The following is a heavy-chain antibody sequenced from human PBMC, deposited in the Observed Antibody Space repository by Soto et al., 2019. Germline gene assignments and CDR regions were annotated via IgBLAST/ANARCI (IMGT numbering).Heavy chain of an antibody. J-gene: IGHJ4*02. CDR2: IYHSGRT. CDR3: ARAERPDISLFDD. D-gene: IGHD1-1*01. CDR1: GDSLTNGPYY. Sequence: SLSLRCTVSGDSLTNGPYYWTWLRQHPGKVLEWIVYIYHSGRTNYNPSLRSRVSMSVDTSENQFSLNLGSVTAADTAVYFCARAERPDISLFDDWGQGILVTVSS. V-gene: IGHV4-31*03.